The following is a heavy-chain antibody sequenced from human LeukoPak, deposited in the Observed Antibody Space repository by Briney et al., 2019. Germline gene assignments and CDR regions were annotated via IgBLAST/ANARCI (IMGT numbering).Heavy chain of an antibody. CDR1: GFTFSSYS. V-gene: IGHV3-48*04. Sequence: GGSLRLSCAASGFTFSSYSMNWVRQAPGKGLEWVSYISSSGSTIYYADSVKGRFTISRDNAKNSLYLQMNSLRAEDTAVYYCARDNGYSYGFDYWGQGTLVTVSS. D-gene: IGHD5-18*01. J-gene: IGHJ4*02. CDR2: ISSSGSTI. CDR3: ARDNGYSYGFDY.